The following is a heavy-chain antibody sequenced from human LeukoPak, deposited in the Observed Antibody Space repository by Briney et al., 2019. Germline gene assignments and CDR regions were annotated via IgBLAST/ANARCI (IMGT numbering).Heavy chain of an antibody. V-gene: IGHV3-66*02. CDR3: AKVNGGDWFDP. Sequence: GGSLRLSCAASGFIVSNNYMSWVRQAPGKGLEWVSSIYGGDTTEYADSVKGRFTISRDNSKNTLYLQMNSLRAEDTAVYYCAKVNGGDWFDPWGQGTLVTVSS. CDR2: IYGGDTT. CDR1: GFIVSNNY. J-gene: IGHJ5*02. D-gene: IGHD1-1*01.